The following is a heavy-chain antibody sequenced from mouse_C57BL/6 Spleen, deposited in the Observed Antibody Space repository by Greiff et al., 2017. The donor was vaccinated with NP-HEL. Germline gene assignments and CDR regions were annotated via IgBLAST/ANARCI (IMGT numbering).Heavy chain of an antibody. V-gene: IGHV1-5*01. Sequence: EVQLQQSGTVLARPGASVKMSCKTSGYTFTSYWMHWVKQRPGQGLEWIGAIYPGNSDTSYNQKFKGKAKLTAVTSASTAYMELSSLTNEDSAVYYCTRGHYYDYVSWFAYWGQGTLVTVSA. CDR2: IYPGNSDT. CDR3: TRGHYYDYVSWFAY. CDR1: GYTFTSYW. D-gene: IGHD2-4*01. J-gene: IGHJ3*01.